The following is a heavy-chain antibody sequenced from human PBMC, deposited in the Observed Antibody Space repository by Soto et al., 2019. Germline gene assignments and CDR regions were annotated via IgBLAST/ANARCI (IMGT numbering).Heavy chain of an antibody. V-gene: IGHV4-39*01. CDR3: ARHERDGYNPNYFDY. D-gene: IGHD5-12*01. Sequence: AETLSVTCTVSGGSISSSSYYWGWIRQPPGKGLEWIGSIYYSGSTYYNPSLKSRVTISVDTSKNQFSLKLSSVTAADTAVYYCARHERDGYNPNYFDYWGQGTLVTVSS. CDR2: IYYSGST. J-gene: IGHJ4*02. CDR1: GGSISSSSYY.